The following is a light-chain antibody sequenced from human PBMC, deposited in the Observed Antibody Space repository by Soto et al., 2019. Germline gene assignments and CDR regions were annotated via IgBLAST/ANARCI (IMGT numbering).Light chain of an antibody. CDR1: SSDVGGYSY. Sequence: QSALTQPASVSGSPGQSITISCTGTSSDVGGYSYVSWYQQHPGKAPKLMIYEVTNRPSGVSNRFSGSKSGNTASLTISGLQAEDEADYYCSSYTSSSTYVVFGGRTKLTVL. J-gene: IGLJ2*01. CDR3: SSYTSSSTYVV. V-gene: IGLV2-14*01. CDR2: EVT.